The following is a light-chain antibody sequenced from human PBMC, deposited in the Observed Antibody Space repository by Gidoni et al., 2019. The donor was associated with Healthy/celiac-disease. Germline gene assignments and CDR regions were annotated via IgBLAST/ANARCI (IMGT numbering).Light chain of an antibody. J-gene: IGKJ2*01. CDR1: QSISSY. Sequence: DIQMTQSPSSLSASVGDRVTITCRASQSISSYLNWYQPKPGKAPKLLIYAASSLQSGVPSRFSGSGSGTDFTLTISSLQPEDCATYYCQQSYSTRYTFGQGTKLEIK. CDR3: QQSYSTRYT. CDR2: AAS. V-gene: IGKV1-39*01.